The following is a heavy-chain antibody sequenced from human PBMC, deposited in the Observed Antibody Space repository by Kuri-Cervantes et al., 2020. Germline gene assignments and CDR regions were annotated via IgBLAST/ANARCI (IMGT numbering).Heavy chain of an antibody. V-gene: IGHV1-2*02. Sequence: ASVNVSCKASGGTFSSYAISWVRQAPGQGLEWMGWISPNSGGTNFAQRLQGRVIMTRDTSFNTAYMELRRLTSDDTAVYYCARGETGTPGLGIGGYWGQGALVTVSS. CDR3: ARGETGTPGLGIGGY. CDR1: GGTFSSYA. CDR2: ISPNSGGT. J-gene: IGHJ4*02. D-gene: IGHD7-27*01.